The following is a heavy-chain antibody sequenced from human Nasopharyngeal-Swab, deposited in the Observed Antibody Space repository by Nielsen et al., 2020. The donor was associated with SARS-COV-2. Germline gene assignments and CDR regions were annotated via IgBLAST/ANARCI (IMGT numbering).Heavy chain of an antibody. Sequence: GESLKISCAASGFTFSSYAMSWVRQAPGKGLEWVSAISGSGGSTYYADSVKGRFTISRDNSKNTLYLQMNSLRAEDTAVYYCAKHGLLWFGELSRWFDPWGQGTLVIVSS. D-gene: IGHD3-10*01. CDR2: ISGSGGST. V-gene: IGHV3-23*01. CDR1: GFTFSSYA. CDR3: AKHGLLWFGELSRWFDP. J-gene: IGHJ5*02.